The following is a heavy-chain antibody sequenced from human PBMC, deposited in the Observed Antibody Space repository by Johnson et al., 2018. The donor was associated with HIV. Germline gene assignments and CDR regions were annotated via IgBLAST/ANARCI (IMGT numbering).Heavy chain of an antibody. Sequence: QMLLVESGGGVVQPGRSLRLSCAASGFTFSSYAMHWVRQAPGKGLEWVAVISYDGSNKYYADSVKGRFTISRDNSKNTLFLQMNSLRAEDTAVYYWARVMGATQVMGAFDIWGQGTMVTVSS. D-gene: IGHD1-26*01. CDR2: ISYDGSNK. CDR1: GFTFSSYA. CDR3: ARVMGATQVMGAFDI. J-gene: IGHJ3*02. V-gene: IGHV3-30-3*01.